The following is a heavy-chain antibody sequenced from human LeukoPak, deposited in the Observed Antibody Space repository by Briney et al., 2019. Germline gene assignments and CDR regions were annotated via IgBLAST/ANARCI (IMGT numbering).Heavy chain of an antibody. J-gene: IGHJ4*02. CDR2: IYYSGST. CDR3: ARAFSYRGSPALFDY. CDR1: GGSISSYY. D-gene: IGHD3-10*01. V-gene: IGHV4-59*01. Sequence: SETLSLTCTVSGGSISSYYWSWIRQPPGKGLEWIGYIYYSGSTNYNPSLKSRVTISVDTSKNQFSLKLSSVTAADTAVYYCARAFSYRGSPALFDYWGQGTLVTVSS.